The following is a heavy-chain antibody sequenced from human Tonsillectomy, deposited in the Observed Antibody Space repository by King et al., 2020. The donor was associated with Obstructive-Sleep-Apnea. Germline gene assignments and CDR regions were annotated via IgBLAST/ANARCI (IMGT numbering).Heavy chain of an antibody. J-gene: IGHJ4*02. CDR3: VRDGDYSTWPADY. Sequence: HVQLVESGGGVVQPGRSLRLSCAPSGFTFSTYGMHWVRQAPGKGLEWVALIWSDGNNKFYADSVKGRFTISRDNSQNTLYLQMNSLRAEDTAVYYCVRDGDYSTWPADYWGQGTLVTVSS. D-gene: IGHD4-11*01. CDR1: GFTFSTYG. CDR2: IWSDGNNK. V-gene: IGHV3-33*01.